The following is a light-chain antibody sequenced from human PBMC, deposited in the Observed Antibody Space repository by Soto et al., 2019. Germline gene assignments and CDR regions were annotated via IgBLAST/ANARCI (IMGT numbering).Light chain of an antibody. CDR1: SSDVGGYNY. V-gene: IGLV2-14*01. CDR3: GSYTSSLYV. CDR2: EVS. Sequence: QSALTQPASVSGSPGQSITISCTGTSSDVGGYNYVSWYQQHPGKAPKLMIYEVSNRPSGVSDRFSGSKSGNTASLTISGLQAEAEGDYYCGSYTSSLYVFGTGTKVTVL. J-gene: IGLJ1*01.